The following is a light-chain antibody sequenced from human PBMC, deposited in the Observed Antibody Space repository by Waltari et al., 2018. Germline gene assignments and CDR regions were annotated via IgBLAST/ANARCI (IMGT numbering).Light chain of an antibody. CDR2: RND. J-gene: IGLJ3*02. CDR3: ATWDDGLGGVWV. V-gene: IGLV1-44*01. CDR1: DSNIGANV. Sequence: QSVLTQPPSASATPGHRVIISCSGIDSNIGANVVNWYQQLPGTAPKLLIYRNDLRPSGVPDRFSASKSGTSASLAISGLQSEDEADYYCATWDDGLGGVWVFGGGTKVTVL.